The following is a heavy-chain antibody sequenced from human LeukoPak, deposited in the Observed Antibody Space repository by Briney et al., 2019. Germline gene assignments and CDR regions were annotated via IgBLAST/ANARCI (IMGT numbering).Heavy chain of an antibody. CDR2: ISSSSSYI. CDR3: AKDDSTVTTYY. D-gene: IGHD4-17*01. CDR1: GFTFSSYS. Sequence: GGSLRLSCAASGFTFSSYSMNWVRQAPGKGLEWVSSISSSSSYIYYADSVKGRCTISRDYSKNTLYLQMDSLRAEGTAVYYCAKDDSTVTTYYWGRGTLVTVSS. J-gene: IGHJ4*02. V-gene: IGHV3-21*01.